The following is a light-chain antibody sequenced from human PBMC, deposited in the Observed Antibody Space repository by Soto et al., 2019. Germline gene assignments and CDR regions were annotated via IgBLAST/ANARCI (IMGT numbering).Light chain of an antibody. V-gene: IGLV2-14*03. CDR3: SSPTSSTALV. J-gene: IGLJ1*01. CDR2: DVT. Sequence: QSALTQPASVSASPGQSIAISCTGTHSDIGGYDHVSWYQQHPGKAPKLLLYDVTNRPSGVSSRFSGSKAGRTASLTISGHQTEDEADYYSSSPTSSTALVFGTGTKLTVL. CDR1: HSDIGGYDH.